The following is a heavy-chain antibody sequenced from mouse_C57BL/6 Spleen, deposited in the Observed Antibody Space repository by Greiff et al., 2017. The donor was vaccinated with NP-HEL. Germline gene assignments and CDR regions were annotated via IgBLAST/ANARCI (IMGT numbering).Heavy chain of an antibody. CDR3: ARSTNYYGSSPYWYFDV. J-gene: IGHJ1*03. CDR1: GYAFSSSW. CDR2: IYPGDGDT. V-gene: IGHV1-82*01. D-gene: IGHD1-1*01. Sequence: VKLMESGPELVKPGASVKISCKASGYAFSSSWMNWVKQRPGKGLEWIGRIYPGDGDTNYNGKFKGKATLTADKSSSTAYMQLSSLTSEDSAVYFCARSTNYYGSSPYWYFDVWGTGTTVTVSS.